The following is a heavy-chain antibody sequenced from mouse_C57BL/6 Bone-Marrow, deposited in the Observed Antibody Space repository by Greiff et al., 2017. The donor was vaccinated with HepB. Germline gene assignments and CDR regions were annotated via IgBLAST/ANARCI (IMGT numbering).Heavy chain of an antibody. Sequence: VQLQQSGTVLARPGASVKMSCKTSGYTFTSYWMHWVKQRPGQGLEWIGAIYPGNSDTCYNQKFKGKAKLTAVTSASTAYMELSSLTNEDSAVYYCTRLYYDSAWFAYWGQGTLVTVSA. CDR3: TRLYYDSAWFAY. V-gene: IGHV1-5*01. J-gene: IGHJ3*01. CDR2: IYPGNSDT. D-gene: IGHD2-4*01. CDR1: GYTFTSYW.